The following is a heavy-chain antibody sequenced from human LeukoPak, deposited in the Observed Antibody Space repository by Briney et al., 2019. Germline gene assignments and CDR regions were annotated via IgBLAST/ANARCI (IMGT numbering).Heavy chain of an antibody. CDR3: AKVPARDGSYYGETYLDY. Sequence: GGSLRLSCAASGFTFRNYAMSWVRQAPGKGLEWVSVISGGGENAYYADSVKGRFTISRDNSKNTLYLQMIGLRAEDTAVYYCAKVPARDGSYYGETYLDYWGQGSLVTVSS. CDR2: ISGGGENA. CDR1: GFTFRNYA. V-gene: IGHV3-23*01. J-gene: IGHJ4*02. D-gene: IGHD1-26*01.